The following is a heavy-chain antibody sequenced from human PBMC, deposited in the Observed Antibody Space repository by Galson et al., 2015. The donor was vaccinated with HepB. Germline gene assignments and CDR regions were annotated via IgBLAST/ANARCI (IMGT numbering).Heavy chain of an antibody. CDR2: IYPGDSDT. V-gene: IGHV5-51*01. CDR1: GYSFTTCW. J-gene: IGHJ4*02. D-gene: IGHD2-2*02. Sequence: QSGAEVKKPGESLRISCKGSGYSFTTCWIGWVRQMPGKGLEWMGIIYPGDSDTNYSPSFQGQVTISADKSISTAYLQWSSLKASDTAMYYCARRGGYCSSASCHTLDYWGQGTLVTVSS. CDR3: ARRGGYCSSASCHTLDY.